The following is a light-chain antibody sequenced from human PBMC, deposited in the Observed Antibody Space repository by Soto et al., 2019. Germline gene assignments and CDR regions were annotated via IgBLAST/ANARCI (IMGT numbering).Light chain of an antibody. J-gene: IGKJ1*01. CDR3: QQYSTYTPRT. CDR2: KAS. Sequence: DIQMTQSPSTLCASIGDRVTITCRARQSISIWLAWYQQKPGKAPKILIYKASSLESGVPSRFSGSGSGTEFTLTISSLQPDDFATYYCQQYSTYTPRTFGQGTKVDIK. CDR1: QSISIW. V-gene: IGKV1-5*03.